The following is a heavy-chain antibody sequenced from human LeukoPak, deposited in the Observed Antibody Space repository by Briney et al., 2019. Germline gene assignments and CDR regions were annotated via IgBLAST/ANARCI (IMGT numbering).Heavy chain of an antibody. CDR3: ARGSGSGWPLDR. D-gene: IGHD6-19*01. V-gene: IGHV3-53*01. J-gene: IGHJ5*02. CDR1: GVIVSRNF. CDR2: MYAGGTT. Sequence: PGGSVRLSCAASGVIVSRNFTSWVRQAPGKGLQWVAIMYAGGTTDYSESVRGRFHISRDTSNNTLSLQMNSLRAEDTAVYYCARGSGSGWPLDRWGQGTLVTVSS.